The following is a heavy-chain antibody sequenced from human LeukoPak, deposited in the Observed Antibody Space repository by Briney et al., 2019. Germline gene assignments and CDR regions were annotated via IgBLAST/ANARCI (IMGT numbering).Heavy chain of an antibody. CDR3: AKVWTAYYDDYFDY. V-gene: IGHV4-34*01. CDR1: GGSFSGYY. J-gene: IGHJ4*02. CDR2: INYSGST. Sequence: PSETLSLTCAVYGGSFSGYYWGWIRQPPGKGLEWIGEINYSGSTNYNPSLKSRVTISVDTSKNQFSLKLSSVTAADTAVYYCAKVWTAYYDDYFDYWGQGTLVTVSS. D-gene: IGHD3-16*01.